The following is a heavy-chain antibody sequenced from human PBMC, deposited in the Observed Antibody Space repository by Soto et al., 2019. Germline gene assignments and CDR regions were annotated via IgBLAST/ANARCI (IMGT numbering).Heavy chain of an antibody. CDR1: GDSISSENW. Sequence: QVQLHESGPALVKPSGTLSLTCTVSGDSISSENWWSWVRQAPGKGLEWIGEIYQSGSTHYTPSLKSRVTISLDKSKNQFSLKVHPVTAADTAVYYCARDGGASRYYGMDVWGQGTTVTVS. V-gene: IGHV4-4*02. J-gene: IGHJ6*02. CDR2: IYQSGST. D-gene: IGHD2-21*01. CDR3: ARDGGASRYYGMDV.